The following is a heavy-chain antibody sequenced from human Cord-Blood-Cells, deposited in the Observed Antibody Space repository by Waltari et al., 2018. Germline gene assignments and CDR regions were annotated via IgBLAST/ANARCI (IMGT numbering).Heavy chain of an antibody. Sequence: QVHLQHWGAGLLKPSETLSLTCAVYGGSFRGYYWSWIRQHPRKGLEWIGELTHSGSTNYNPSLKSRVAISVDRSKNQFSLELSSVTAADTAVYYCARGPRITIFGVVTPRGFDYWGQGTLVTVSS. V-gene: IGHV4-34*01. D-gene: IGHD3-3*01. CDR1: GGSFRGYY. J-gene: IGHJ4*02. CDR3: ARGPRITIFGVVTPRGFDY. CDR2: LTHSGST.